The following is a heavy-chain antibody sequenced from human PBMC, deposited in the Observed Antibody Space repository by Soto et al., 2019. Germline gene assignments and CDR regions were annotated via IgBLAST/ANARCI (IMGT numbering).Heavy chain of an antibody. J-gene: IGHJ4*02. CDR1: GFTCSSYG. D-gene: IGHD3-16*01. CDR3: TRDTGGKGAY. CDR2: IEEYGSTI. V-gene: IGHV3-74*03. Sequence: PWGSLGLSCAASGFTCSSYGMHGVRQVPGNGLLWVSRIEEYGSTIKYADSGRGRFTISRDNARNTLYLEMNSRRAEDTALYYCTRDTGGKGAYWGPGTLVPSPQ.